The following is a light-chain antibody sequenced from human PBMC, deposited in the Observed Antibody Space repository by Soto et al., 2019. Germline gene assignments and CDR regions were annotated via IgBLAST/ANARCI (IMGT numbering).Light chain of an antibody. CDR2: IAA. CDR1: QDINSW. J-gene: IGKJ4*02. Sequence: DFKMREAPSSVQAYVXXRVTIXCRASQDINSWLTWYQQKPGMAPKVLIYIAARLHPRVPSRFSGSGSRTDFSLTISTLQPEDFAPYFCQQSRSSPLTLGGGAKV. V-gene: IGKV1-12*01. CDR3: QQSRSSPLT.